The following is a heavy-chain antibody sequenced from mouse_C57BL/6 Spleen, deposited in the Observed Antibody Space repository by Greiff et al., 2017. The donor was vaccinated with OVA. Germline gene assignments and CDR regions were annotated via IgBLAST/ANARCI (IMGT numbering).Heavy chain of an antibody. J-gene: IGHJ2*01. V-gene: IGHV1-55*01. CDR1: GYTFTSSW. Sequence: VQLQQPGAELVKPGASVKMSCTASGYTFTSSWITWVKQRPGQGLEWIGNIYPGSGSTNYTEKFKGKATLTVDTSSSTAYMQLSSLTSEDSAVYDCARSVGNYYFDYWGQGTTLTVSS. D-gene: IGHD2-1*01. CDR2: IYPGSGST. CDR3: ARSVGNYYFDY.